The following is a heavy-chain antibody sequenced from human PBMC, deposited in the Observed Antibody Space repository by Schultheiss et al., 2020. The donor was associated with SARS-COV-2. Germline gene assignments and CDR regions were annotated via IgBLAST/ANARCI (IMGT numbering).Heavy chain of an antibody. V-gene: IGHV3-7*01. D-gene: IGHD1-7*01. CDR3: ARGGLGWNYPYWYFDL. CDR1: GFTFSSYR. J-gene: IGHJ2*01. Sequence: GGSLRLSCAASGFTFSSYRMSWVRQAPGKGLEWVANIKQDGSEKYYVDSVKGRFTISRDNAKNSLYLQMNSLRAEDTAVYYCARGGLGWNYPYWYFDLWGRGTLVTVSS. CDR2: IKQDGSEK.